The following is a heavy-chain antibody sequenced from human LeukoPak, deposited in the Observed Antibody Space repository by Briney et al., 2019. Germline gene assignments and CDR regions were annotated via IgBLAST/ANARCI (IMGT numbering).Heavy chain of an antibody. V-gene: IGHV4-39*01. CDR3: ARHSMDYDFWSGYSGGYYFDY. D-gene: IGHD3-3*01. Sequence: SETLSLTCTVSGGSISSYYWGWIRQPPGKGLEWIGSIYYSGSTYYNPSLKSRVTISVDTSKNQFSLKLSSVTAADTAVYYCARHSMDYDFWSGYSGGYYFDYWGQGTLVTVSS. CDR1: GGSISSYY. J-gene: IGHJ4*02. CDR2: IYYSGST.